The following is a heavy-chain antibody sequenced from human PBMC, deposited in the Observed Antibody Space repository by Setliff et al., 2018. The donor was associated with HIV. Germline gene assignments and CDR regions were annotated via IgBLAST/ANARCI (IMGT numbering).Heavy chain of an antibody. CDR3: AHRLSYYDTSGYYSYYFDY. V-gene: IGHV2-5*01. Sequence: GSGPTLVNPTQTLTLTCTFSGFSLSTNGMGVGWIRQPPGKALEWLALIYWNDDKRYSPSLKSRLTITQDTSKNQVVLTMTNMDPVDTATYYCAHRLSYYDTSGYYSYYFDYWGQGTLVTVSS. D-gene: IGHD3-22*01. CDR2: IYWNDDK. J-gene: IGHJ4*02. CDR1: GFSLSTNGMG.